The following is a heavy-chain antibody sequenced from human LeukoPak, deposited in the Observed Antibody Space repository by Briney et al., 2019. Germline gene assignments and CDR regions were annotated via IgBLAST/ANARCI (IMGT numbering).Heavy chain of an antibody. CDR3: ARDYGGNFGP. CDR1: GGSISSSSYY. V-gene: IGHV4-39*01. Sequence: SETLSLTCTVSGGSISSSSYYWGWIRQPPGKGLEWIGSIYYSGSTYYNPSLKSRVTISVDTSKNQFSLKLSSVTAADTAVYYCARDYGGNFGPWGQGTLVTVSS. CDR2: IYYSGST. D-gene: IGHD4-23*01. J-gene: IGHJ5*02.